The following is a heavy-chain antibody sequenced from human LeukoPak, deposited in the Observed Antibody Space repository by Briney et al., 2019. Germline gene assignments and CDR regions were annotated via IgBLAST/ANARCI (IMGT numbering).Heavy chain of an antibody. CDR2: ISYDGSNK. V-gene: IGHV3-30*18. CDR3: AKDPARGIAVAGMAYYFDY. Sequence: PGGSLRLSCAASGFTFSSYGMHWVRQAPGKRLEWVAVISYDGSNKYYADSVKGRFTISRDNSKNTLYLQMNSLRAEDTAVYYCAKDPARGIAVAGMAYYFDYWGQGTLVTVSS. J-gene: IGHJ4*02. CDR1: GFTFSSYG. D-gene: IGHD6-19*01.